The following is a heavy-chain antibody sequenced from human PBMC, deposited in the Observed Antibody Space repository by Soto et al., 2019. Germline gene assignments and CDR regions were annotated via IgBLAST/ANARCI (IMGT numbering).Heavy chain of an antibody. J-gene: IGHJ5*02. CDR2: ISSSGSII. Sequence: PVGSLRLSCAASGFTFGSYEMNWVRQAPGKGLERVSYISSSGSIIYYADSVKGRFTISRDNAKNSLYLQMNSLRAEDTAVYYCARGVLYYYDSSGYPHWLDPWGQGTLVTVSS. CDR1: GFTFGSYE. CDR3: ARGVLYYYDSSGYPHWLDP. V-gene: IGHV3-48*03. D-gene: IGHD3-22*01.